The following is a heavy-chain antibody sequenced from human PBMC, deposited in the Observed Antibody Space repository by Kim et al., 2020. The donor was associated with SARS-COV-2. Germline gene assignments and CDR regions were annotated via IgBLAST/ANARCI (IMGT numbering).Heavy chain of an antibody. CDR2: IYYSGST. Sequence: SETLSLTCTVSGGSISSGGYYWSWIRQHPGKGLEWIGYIYYSGSTYYNPSLKSRVTISVDTSKNQFSLKLSSVTAADTAVYYCARMQRITIFGVVIEGGAFDIWGQGTMVTVSS. V-gene: IGHV4-31*03. J-gene: IGHJ3*02. D-gene: IGHD3-3*01. CDR3: ARMQRITIFGVVIEGGAFDI. CDR1: GGSISSGGYY.